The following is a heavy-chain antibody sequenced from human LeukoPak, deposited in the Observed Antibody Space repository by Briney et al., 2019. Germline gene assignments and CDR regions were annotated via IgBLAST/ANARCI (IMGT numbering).Heavy chain of an antibody. D-gene: IGHD4-17*01. CDR2: VNSDGSST. CDR3: VSGDYGNY. V-gene: IGHV3-74*01. J-gene: IGHJ4*02. Sequence: PGGSLRLSCAASGFTVSSNYMSWVRQAPGKGLVWVSRVNSDGSSTNYADSVEGRFTVSRDNAKNTLFLQMNSLRVEDTALYYCVSGDYGNYWGQGTLVTVSS. CDR1: GFTVSSNY.